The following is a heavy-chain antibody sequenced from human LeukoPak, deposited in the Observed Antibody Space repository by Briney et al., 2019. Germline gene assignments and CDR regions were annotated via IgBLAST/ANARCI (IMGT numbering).Heavy chain of an antibody. CDR1: GGSFSGYY. CDR2: INHSGST. Sequence: PSETLSLTCAVYGGSFSGYYWSWIRQPPGKGLEWIGEINHSGSTNYNPSLKSRVTISVDTSKNQFSLKLSSVTAADTAVYYCARVGRRQPLLYPAYYYYMDVWGKGTTVTVSS. D-gene: IGHD2-2*02. CDR3: ARVGRRQPLLYPAYYYYMDV. J-gene: IGHJ6*03. V-gene: IGHV4-34*01.